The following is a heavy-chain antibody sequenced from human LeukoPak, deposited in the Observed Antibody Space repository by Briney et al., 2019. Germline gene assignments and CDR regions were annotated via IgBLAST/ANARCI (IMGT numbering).Heavy chain of an antibody. V-gene: IGHV4-39*07. Sequence: PSETLSLTCTVSGGSMNTNTYYWGWIRQPPGKGLEWIGSVYYSGTTYYNASLKGRVTISIDTSKNQFSLKVTSVTAADTAVYYCATQADNWFDPWGLGALVSVSS. J-gene: IGHJ5*02. CDR1: GGSMNTNTYY. CDR3: ATQADNWFDP. CDR2: VYYSGTT.